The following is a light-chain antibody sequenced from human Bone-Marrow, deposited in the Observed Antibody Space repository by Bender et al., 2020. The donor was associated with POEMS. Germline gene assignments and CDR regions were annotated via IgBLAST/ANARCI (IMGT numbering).Light chain of an antibody. CDR2: QDS. V-gene: IGLV3-1*01. Sequence: SYELTQPPSVSVSPGQTATITCSGDKLGEKYACWYQQKPGQSPVLVIYQDSKRPSGIPERFSGSNSGNTATLTISGTQAMDEADYYCQAWDISTGVVFGGGTKLTVL. CDR1: KLGEKY. J-gene: IGLJ2*01. CDR3: QAWDISTGVV.